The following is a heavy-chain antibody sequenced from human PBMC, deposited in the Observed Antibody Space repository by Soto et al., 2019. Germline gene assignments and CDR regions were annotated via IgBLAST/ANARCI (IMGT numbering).Heavy chain of an antibody. D-gene: IGHD2-2*02. CDR3: ARVVVVPAAIIRYFDY. CDR1: GGSVNGYY. CDR2: INHTGGT. V-gene: IGHV4-34*09. J-gene: IGHJ4*02. Sequence: SETLSLTCAVYGGSVNGYYWNWIRQPPGEGLEWIGEINHTGGTDYNPSLKSRVTMSVDTSKNQFSLKLSSVTAADTAVYYCARVVVVPAAIIRYFDYWGQGTLVTVSS.